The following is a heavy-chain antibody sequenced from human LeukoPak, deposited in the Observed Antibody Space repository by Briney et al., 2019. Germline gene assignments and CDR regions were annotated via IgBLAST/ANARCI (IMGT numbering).Heavy chain of an antibody. D-gene: IGHD6-13*01. CDR3: ARGTSYIAAADPFDY. Sequence: ASVKVSCKASGGTFSSYAISWVRQAPGQGLEWMGWISAYNGNTNYAQKLQGRVTMTTDTSTSTAYMELRSLRSDDTALYYCARGTSYIAAADPFDYWGQGTLVTVSS. J-gene: IGHJ4*02. CDR2: ISAYNGNT. CDR1: GGTFSSYA. V-gene: IGHV1-18*01.